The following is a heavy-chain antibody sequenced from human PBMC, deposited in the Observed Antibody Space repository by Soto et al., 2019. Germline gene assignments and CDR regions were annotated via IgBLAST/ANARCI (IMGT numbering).Heavy chain of an antibody. CDR1: GFTFSSYA. CDR2: VSGSGGNT. Sequence: PGWSLRLSCAASGFTFSSYAMSWVRQAPGKGLEWVSTVSGSGGNTYYADSVKGRFTISRDNSENTLYLQMISLRAEDMAIYYCAKGPHSSGWHYFDYWGQGTLVTVSS. D-gene: IGHD6-19*01. CDR3: AKGPHSSGWHYFDY. V-gene: IGHV3-23*01. J-gene: IGHJ4*02.